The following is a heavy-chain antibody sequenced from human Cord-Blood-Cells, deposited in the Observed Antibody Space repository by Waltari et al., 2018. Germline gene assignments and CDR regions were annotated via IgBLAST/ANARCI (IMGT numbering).Heavy chain of an antibody. V-gene: IGHV3-23*01. CDR3: AKGHYDILTGYSYFDY. CDR2: MSGSGGST. Sequence: SCAASGFTFSSHAMSWVRQAPGKGLDWVSAMSGSGGSTYYADSVKGRFTISRDNSKNTLYLQMNSLRAEDTAVYYCAKGHYDILTGYSYFDYWGQGTLVTVSS. D-gene: IGHD3-9*01. CDR1: GFTFSSHA. J-gene: IGHJ4*02.